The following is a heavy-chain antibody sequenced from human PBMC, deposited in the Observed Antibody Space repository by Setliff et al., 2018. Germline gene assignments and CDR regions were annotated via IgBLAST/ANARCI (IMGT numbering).Heavy chain of an antibody. CDR2: IYTSGST. V-gene: IGHV4-4*07. Sequence: PSETLSFTCTVSGGSISNYYWSWIRQPAGKGLEWIGRIYTSGSTNYNPSLKSRVTMSVDTSKNQFSLKLSSVTAADTAVYYCARKGISALSGAFDMWGKGTMVTV. J-gene: IGHJ3*02. CDR1: GGSISNYY. CDR3: ARKGISALSGAFDM. D-gene: IGHD1-26*01.